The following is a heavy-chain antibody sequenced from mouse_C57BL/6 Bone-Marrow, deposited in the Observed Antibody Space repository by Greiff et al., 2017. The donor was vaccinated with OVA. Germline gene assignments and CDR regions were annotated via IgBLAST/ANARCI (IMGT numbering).Heavy chain of an antibody. D-gene: IGHD4-1*01. Sequence: VKLVESGPGLVQPSQSLSITCTVSGFSLTSSGVHWVRQSPGKGLEWLGVIWSGGSTDYNAAFISRLSISKDNSKSQVFFKMNSLQADDTAIYYCALTLYWYFDVWGTGTTVTVSS. V-gene: IGHV2-2*01. J-gene: IGHJ1*03. CDR1: GFSLTSSG. CDR3: ALTLYWYFDV. CDR2: IWSGGST.